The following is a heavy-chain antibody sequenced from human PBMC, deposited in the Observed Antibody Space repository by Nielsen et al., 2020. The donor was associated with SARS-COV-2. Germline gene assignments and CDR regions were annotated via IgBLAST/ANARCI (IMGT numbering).Heavy chain of an antibody. J-gene: IGHJ4*02. Sequence: SVKVSCKASGGTFSSYAISWVRQAPGQGLEWMGGIIPIFGTANYAQKFQGRVTITADESTSTAYMELSSLRSEDTAVYYCASRIVGAVGFDYWGQGTLVTVSS. CDR2: IIPIFGTA. CDR3: ASRIVGAVGFDY. CDR1: GGTFSSYA. V-gene: IGHV1-69*13. D-gene: IGHD1-26*01.